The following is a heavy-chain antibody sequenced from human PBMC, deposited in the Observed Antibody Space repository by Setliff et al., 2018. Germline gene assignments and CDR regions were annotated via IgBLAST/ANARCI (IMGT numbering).Heavy chain of an antibody. Sequence: ASVKVSCKASGYTFTSYGISWVRQAPGQGLEWMGWISAYNGDTNYAQKLQGRVTMTTDTSTSTAYMELRSLRSDDTAVYYCARGQKVAGFSGCSFAETVSSWRCLW. V-gene: IGHV1-18*01. CDR2: ISAYNGDT. CDR1: GYTFTSYG. D-gene: IGHD6-19*01. J-gene: IGHJ2*01. CDR3: ARGQKVAGFSGCSFAETVSSWRCL.